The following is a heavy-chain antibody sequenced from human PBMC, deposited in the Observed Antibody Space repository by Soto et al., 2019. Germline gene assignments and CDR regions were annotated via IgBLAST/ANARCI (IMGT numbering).Heavy chain of an antibody. J-gene: IGHJ4*02. D-gene: IGHD2-21*02. CDR3: AKVQEFCGFNCYIVDS. V-gene: IGHV3-23*01. CDR1: GFTFSNSA. CDR2: ISSSGGRT. Sequence: GSLRLSCVASGFTFSNSAMSWVRHVPGKGLERAAGISSSGGRTNYADSVKGRFTISRDNSKDTLYLQMNSLRAEDTALYYCAKVQEFCGFNCYIVDSWGQGVLVTVSS.